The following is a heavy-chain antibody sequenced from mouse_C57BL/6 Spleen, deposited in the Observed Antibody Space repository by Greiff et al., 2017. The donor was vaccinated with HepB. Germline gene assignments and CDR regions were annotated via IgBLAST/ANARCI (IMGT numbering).Heavy chain of an antibody. D-gene: IGHD2-4*01. V-gene: IGHV5-4*01. CDR1: GFTFSSYA. CDR3: ARDRGRPGYDYDPWFAY. J-gene: IGHJ3*01. CDR2: ISDGGSYT. Sequence: EVKLVESGGGLVKPGGSLKLSCAASGFTFSSYAMSWVRQTPEKRLEWVATISDGGSYTYYPDNVKGRFTISRDKAKNNLYLQMSHLKSEDTAMYYCARDRGRPGYDYDPWFAYWGQGTLVTVSA.